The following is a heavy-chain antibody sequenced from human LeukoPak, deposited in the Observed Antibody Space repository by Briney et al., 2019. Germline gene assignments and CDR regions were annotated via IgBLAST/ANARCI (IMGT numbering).Heavy chain of an antibody. J-gene: IGHJ6*03. V-gene: IGHV1-2*02. CDR2: INPNSGGT. Sequence: GTSVKVSCKASGYTFTGYYMHWVRQAPGQGLEWMGWINPNSGGTNYAQKFQGRVTMTRDTSISTAYMELRRLTTDDTAVYYCARASSTSLLPFYYYYMDVWGKGTTVTVSS. CDR1: GYTFTGYY. D-gene: IGHD2-2*01. CDR3: ARASSTSLLPFYYYYMDV.